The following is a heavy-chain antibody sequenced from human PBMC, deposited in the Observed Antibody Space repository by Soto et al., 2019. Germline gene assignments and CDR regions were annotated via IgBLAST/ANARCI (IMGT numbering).Heavy chain of an antibody. CDR3: TTDSRTPLPEIRLAY. V-gene: IGHV3-15*07. J-gene: IGHJ4*01. CDR2: VKSKADGGSG. D-gene: IGHD3-16*01. Sequence: PGKGLEWVGRVKSKADGGSGDYAAPVKGRFVVSRDDSKDIVYLQMNSLKIEDTGVYFCTTDSRTPLPEIRLAYWGHGTQVTVSS.